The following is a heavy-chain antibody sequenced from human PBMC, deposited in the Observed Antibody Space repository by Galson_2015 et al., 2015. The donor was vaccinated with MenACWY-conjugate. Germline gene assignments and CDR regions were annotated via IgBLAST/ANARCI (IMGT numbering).Heavy chain of an antibody. J-gene: IGHJ4*02. CDR3: AHSGEYCSRTSCYYFDY. CDR1: GFSLTTTGVG. D-gene: IGHD2-2*01. Sequence: PALVNPTQTLTLPCTFSGFSLTTTGVGVAWIRQHPGKALEWLALIYWDDDTGSRSSLRSRLTVTYGTSTNREVLTRTNVDPVDTASYYCAHSGEYCSRTSCYYFDYCGQGAPVTVSS. CDR2: IYWDDDT. V-gene: IGHV2-5*02.